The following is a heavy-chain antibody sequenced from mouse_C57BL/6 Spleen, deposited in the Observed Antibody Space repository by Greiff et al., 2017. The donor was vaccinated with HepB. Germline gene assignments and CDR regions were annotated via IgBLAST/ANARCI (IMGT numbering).Heavy chain of an antibody. J-gene: IGHJ2*01. CDR3: ARSGYGNYDFDY. CDR2: IHPNSGST. Sequence: QVQLQQPGAELVKPGASVKLSCKASGYTFTSYWMHWVKQRPGQGLEWIGMIHPNSGSTNYNEKFKSKATLTVDKSSSTAYMQLSSLTSEDSAVYYCARSGYGNYDFDYWGQGTTLTVSS. V-gene: IGHV1-64*01. CDR1: GYTFTSYW. D-gene: IGHD2-1*01.